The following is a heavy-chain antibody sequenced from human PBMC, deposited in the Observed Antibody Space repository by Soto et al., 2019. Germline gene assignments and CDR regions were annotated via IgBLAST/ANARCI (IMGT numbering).Heavy chain of an antibody. D-gene: IGHD2-2*02. J-gene: IGHJ6*02. Sequence: GGSLRLSCAASGFTFSSYSMNWVRQAPGKWLEWVSSISSSSSYIYYADSVKGRFTISRDNAKNSLYLQMNSLRAEDTAVYYCARVYCSSTSCYINYYYGMDVWGQGXTVTVYS. CDR3: ARVYCSSTSCYINYYYGMDV. V-gene: IGHV3-21*01. CDR1: GFTFSSYS. CDR2: ISSSSSYI.